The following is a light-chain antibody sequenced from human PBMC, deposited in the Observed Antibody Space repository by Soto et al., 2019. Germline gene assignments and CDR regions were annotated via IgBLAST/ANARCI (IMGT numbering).Light chain of an antibody. CDR2: AAS. J-gene: IGKJ4*01. CDR3: HQSYTTPPLI. V-gene: IGKV1-39*01. CDR1: QSISTY. Sequence: DIQMTQSPSSLSASVGDRVTITCRASQSISTYLNWYQQKPGKAPKLLIYAASSLQSGLPSRFSASGSGTDFNLTISGLQPEDCATYYCHQSYTTPPLIFGGGTKVEIK.